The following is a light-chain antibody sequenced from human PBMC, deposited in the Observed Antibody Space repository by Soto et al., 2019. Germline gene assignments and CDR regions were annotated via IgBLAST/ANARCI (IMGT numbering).Light chain of an antibody. CDR1: SSDVGSHNY. CDR2: EVH. J-gene: IGLJ2*01. V-gene: IGLV2-14*01. CDR3: RSYTTNNTVV. Sequence: QSALTQPASVSESPGQSISFSCSGTSSDVGSHNYVSWYQQHPGNAPKLIIFEVHNRPSGVSHRFSCSNSGNTASLTISGLQAEDEDDYYCRSYTTNNTVVFGGGTKLTVL.